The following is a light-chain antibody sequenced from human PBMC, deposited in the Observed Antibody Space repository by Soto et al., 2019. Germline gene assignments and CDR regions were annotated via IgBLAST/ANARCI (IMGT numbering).Light chain of an antibody. J-gene: IGLJ1*01. CDR1: SSDVGNYNL. V-gene: IGLV2-23*01. CDR3: RSYAESSTSV. Sequence: QAALTQPAAVSGSPGQPIAISCTGTSSDVGNYNLISWYQQQPGKAPKVIIYEDTNRPSGVSNRFSGSKTGNTACLPICVLQAEERADYYCRSYAESSTSVFGTGTKVTV. CDR2: EDT.